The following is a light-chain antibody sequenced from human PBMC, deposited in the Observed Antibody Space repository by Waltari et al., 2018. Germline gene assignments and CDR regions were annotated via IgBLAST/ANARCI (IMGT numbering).Light chain of an antibody. CDR1: NIANKG. J-gene: IGLJ3*02. CDR3: QMWDASTDHWV. V-gene: IGLV3-21*04. Sequence: SVLTQPPSVSVAPGKTARITCGGDNIANKGVHWYQQKPGQAPMLVIYDDSDRPSGIPARFSGSNSGNTAILTINRVEAGDEADFYCQMWDASTDHWVFGGGTKLTVL. CDR2: DDS.